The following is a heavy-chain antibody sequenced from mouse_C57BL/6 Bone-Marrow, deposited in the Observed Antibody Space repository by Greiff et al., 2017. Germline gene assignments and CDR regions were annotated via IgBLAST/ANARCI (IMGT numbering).Heavy chain of an antibody. J-gene: IGHJ4*01. V-gene: IGHV1-61*01. CDR1: GYTFTSYW. D-gene: IGHD1-1*02. Sequence: VQLQQPGAELVRPGSSVKLSCKASGYTFTSYWMDWVKQRPGQGLEWIGNIYPSDSETHYNQKFKDKATLTVDKSSSTAYMQLSSLTSEDSAVYYCAREGVLLPWEGCYAMDYWGQGTSVTVSS. CDR2: IYPSDSET. CDR3: AREGVLLPWEGCYAMDY.